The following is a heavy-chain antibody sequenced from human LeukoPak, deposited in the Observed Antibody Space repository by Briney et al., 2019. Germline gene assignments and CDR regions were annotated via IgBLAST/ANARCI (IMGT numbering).Heavy chain of an antibody. J-gene: IGHJ4*02. V-gene: IGHV3-30*18. Sequence: QPGGSLRLSCAASGFIFSSYGMHWVRQAPGKGLEWVAVISYDGSNKYYADSVKGRFTISRDNSKNTLYLQMNSLRAEDTAVYYCAKDLDLLLWFGELLSPTGPDYWGQGTLVTVSS. CDR3: AKDLDLLLWFGELLSPTGPDY. D-gene: IGHD3-10*01. CDR1: GFIFSSYG. CDR2: ISYDGSNK.